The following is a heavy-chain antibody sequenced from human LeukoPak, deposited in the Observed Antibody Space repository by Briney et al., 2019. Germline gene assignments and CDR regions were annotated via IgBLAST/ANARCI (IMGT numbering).Heavy chain of an antibody. J-gene: IGHJ4*02. CDR1: GFIVSSNY. CDR2: ISYDGSNK. Sequence: GGSLRLSCAVSGFIVSSNYMTWVRQAPGKGLEWVAVISYDGSNKYYADSVKGRFTISRDNSKNTLYLQMNSLRAEDTAVYYCARDLTFDGGWGQGTLVTVSS. V-gene: IGHV3-30*03. CDR3: ARDLTFDGG. D-gene: IGHD3-9*01.